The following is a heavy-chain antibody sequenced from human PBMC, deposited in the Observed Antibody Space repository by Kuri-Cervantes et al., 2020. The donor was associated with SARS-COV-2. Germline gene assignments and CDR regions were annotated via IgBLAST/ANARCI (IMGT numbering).Heavy chain of an antibody. Sequence: SETLSPTCTVSGGSISSYYWRWIRQPPGKGLEWIGYIYYRRSTNYHPSLKSRVTRSVDTSKNQFSLKLSSVTAADTAVYYCARGHYDFADVWGKGTTVTVSS. CDR1: GGSISSYY. CDR2: IYYRRST. J-gene: IGHJ6*04. D-gene: IGHD3-3*01. CDR3: ARGHYDFADV. V-gene: IGHV4-59*01.